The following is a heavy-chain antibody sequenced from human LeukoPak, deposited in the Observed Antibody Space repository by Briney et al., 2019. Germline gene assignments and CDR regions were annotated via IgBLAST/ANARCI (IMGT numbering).Heavy chain of an antibody. CDR2: ISSSGSTI. Sequence: GGSLRLSCAASRFTFSSYEMNWVRQAPGMGLEWVSYISSSGSTIYYTDSVKGRFTISRDNAKNSLYLHMDSLRAEDTAIYYCATDSSAYWGQGTLVTVSS. V-gene: IGHV3-48*03. D-gene: IGHD6-6*01. CDR1: RFTFSSYE. J-gene: IGHJ4*02. CDR3: ATDSSAY.